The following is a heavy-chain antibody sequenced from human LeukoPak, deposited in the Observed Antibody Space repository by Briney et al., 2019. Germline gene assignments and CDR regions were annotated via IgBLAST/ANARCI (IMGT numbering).Heavy chain of an antibody. V-gene: IGHV3-72*01. D-gene: IGHD1-14*01. Sequence: GGSLRLSCAASGFTLSDYYMDWVRQAPGKGLEWVGRSRNKANSYTTEYAASVKGRFTISRDDSKNSLYLQMNSLNTGDSAVYNCVRGYNSFDCWGQGTLVTVSS. CDR1: GFTLSDYY. CDR2: SRNKANSYTT. CDR3: VRGYNSFDC. J-gene: IGHJ4*02.